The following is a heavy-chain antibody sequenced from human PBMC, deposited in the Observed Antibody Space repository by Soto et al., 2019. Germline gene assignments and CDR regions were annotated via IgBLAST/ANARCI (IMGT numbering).Heavy chain of an antibody. CDR2: ISGSGGST. J-gene: IGHJ2*01. V-gene: IGHV3-23*01. CDR1: GFTFSSYA. Sequence: EVQLLESGGGLVQPGGSLRLSCAASGFTFSSYAMSWVRQAPGKGLEWVSAISGSGGSTYYADSVKGRFTISRDNSKNTLYLQMNSLIAEDTAVYYCANCYADVLVNWDCDLWGRGNLVTVSS. D-gene: IGHD4-17*01. CDR3: ANCYADVLVNWDCDL.